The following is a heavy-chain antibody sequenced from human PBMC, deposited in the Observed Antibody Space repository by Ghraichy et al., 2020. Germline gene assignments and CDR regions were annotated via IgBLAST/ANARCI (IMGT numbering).Heavy chain of an antibody. Sequence: GGSLRLSCAASGFTVSSNYMSWVRQAPGKGLEWVSVIYSGGSTYYADSVKGRFTISRDNSKNTLYLQMNSLRAEDTAVYYCARDMAETYYYDSSGLDYWGQGTLVTVSS. CDR1: GFTVSSNY. CDR3: ARDMAETYYYDSSGLDY. V-gene: IGHV3-53*01. D-gene: IGHD3-22*01. CDR2: IYSGGST. J-gene: IGHJ4*02.